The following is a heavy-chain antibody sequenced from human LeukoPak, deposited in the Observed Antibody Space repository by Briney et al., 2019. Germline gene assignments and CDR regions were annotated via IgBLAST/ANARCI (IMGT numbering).Heavy chain of an antibody. CDR3: ARGLKNTAMVTSFDY. J-gene: IGHJ4*02. CDR2: ISAYNGNT. Sequence: ASVKVSCKASGYTFTSYGIIWVRQAPGQGLEWMGWISAYNGNTNYAQKLQGRVIMTTDTSTSTAYMELRSLRSDDTAVYYCARGLKNTAMVTSFDYWGQGTLVTVSS. CDR1: GYTFTSYG. D-gene: IGHD5-18*01. V-gene: IGHV1-18*01.